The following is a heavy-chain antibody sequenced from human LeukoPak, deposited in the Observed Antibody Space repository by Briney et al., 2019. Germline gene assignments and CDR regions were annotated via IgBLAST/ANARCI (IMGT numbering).Heavy chain of an antibody. V-gene: IGHV4-59*01. CDR3: ASRPYYHYGMDV. Sequence: SETLSLTCTVSGGSISSYYWSWMRQPPGKGLEWIGYIYYSGSTNYNPSLKSRVTISVDTSKNQFSLQLSSVTAADTAVYYCASRPYYHYGMDVWGQGTTITVSS. J-gene: IGHJ6*02. CDR1: GGSISSYY. CDR2: IYYSGST.